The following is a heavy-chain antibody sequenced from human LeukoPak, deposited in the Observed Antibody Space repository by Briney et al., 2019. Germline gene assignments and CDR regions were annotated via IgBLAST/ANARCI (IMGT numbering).Heavy chain of an antibody. D-gene: IGHD4-17*01. CDR3: ARGPSFWTTVTHYFDY. CDR2: IYYSGST. CDR1: GGSISSSSYY. Sequence: PSETLSLTCTVSGGSISSSSYYWGWIRQPPGKGPEWIGSIYYSGSTYYNPSLKSRVTISVDTSKNQFSLKLSSVTTADTAVYYCARGPSFWTTVTHYFDYWGQGTLVTVSS. V-gene: IGHV4-39*07. J-gene: IGHJ4*02.